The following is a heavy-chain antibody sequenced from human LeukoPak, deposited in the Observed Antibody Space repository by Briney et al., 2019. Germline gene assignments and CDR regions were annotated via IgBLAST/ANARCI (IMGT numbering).Heavy chain of an antibody. Sequence: GGSLRLSCAASGFTFISYMMNWVRQAPGKGLDRVASVSSSGNYIYYADSVRGRFTISRDNAKNSLYLQVNSLRGEDAAMYFCARGPAHGLDYWGQGTLVTVSS. CDR2: VSSSGNYI. CDR1: GFTFISYM. V-gene: IGHV3-21*01. CDR3: ARGPAHGLDY. J-gene: IGHJ4*02.